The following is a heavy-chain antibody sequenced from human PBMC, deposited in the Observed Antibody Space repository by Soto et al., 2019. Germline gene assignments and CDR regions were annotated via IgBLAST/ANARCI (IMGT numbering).Heavy chain of an antibody. CDR1: GGPFSSYA. J-gene: IGHJ4*02. Sequence: SSVQVSCTASGGPFSSYAISWVRHAPGQGLAWMGGIIPIFGTANYAQKFQGRVTITADKSTSTAYMELSSLRSEDTAGYYCARDRDSSGWAYFDLCGQGSLVTV. D-gene: IGHD6-19*01. V-gene: IGHV1-69*06. CDR3: ARDRDSSGWAYFDL. CDR2: IIPIFGTA.